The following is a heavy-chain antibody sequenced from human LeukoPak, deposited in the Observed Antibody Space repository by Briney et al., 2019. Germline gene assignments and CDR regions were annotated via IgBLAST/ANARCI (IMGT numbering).Heavy chain of an antibody. D-gene: IGHD5-24*01. CDR1: GFTFSNAW. CDR3: ARAGEMRYMDV. V-gene: IGHV3-11*01. J-gene: IGHJ6*03. Sequence: PGGSLRLSCAASGFTFSNAWMSWIRQAPGKGLEWVSHIKGNGATTYYADSVRGRFTISRDNAKNSLFLQMNSLRVDDTATYYCARAGEMRYMDVWGKGTAVAVS. CDR2: IKGNGATT.